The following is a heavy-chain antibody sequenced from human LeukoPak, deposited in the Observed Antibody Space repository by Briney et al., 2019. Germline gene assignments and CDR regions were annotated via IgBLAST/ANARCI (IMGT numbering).Heavy chain of an antibody. CDR1: GYTFISYA. D-gene: IGHD3-3*01. CDR3: ARVIFGVPKASSWFDP. V-gene: IGHV1-2*02. CDR2: INPNSGGT. Sequence: GASVKVSCKASGYTFISYAMNWVRQAPGQGLEWMGWINPNSGGTNYAQKFQGRVTMTRDTSISTAYMELSRLRSDDTAVYYCARVIFGVPKASSWFDPWGQGTLVTVSS. J-gene: IGHJ5*02.